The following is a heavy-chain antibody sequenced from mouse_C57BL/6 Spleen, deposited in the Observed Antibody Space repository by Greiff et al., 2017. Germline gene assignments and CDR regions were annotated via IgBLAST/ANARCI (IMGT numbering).Heavy chain of an antibody. CDR3: AVITTVVYFDY. D-gene: IGHD1-1*01. V-gene: IGHV1-64*01. J-gene: IGHJ2*01. CDR2: IHPNSGST. CDR1: GYTFTSYW. Sequence: QVQLQQPGAELVKPGASVKLSCKASGYTFTSYWMHWVKQRPGQGLEWIGMIHPNSGSTNYNEKFKSKATLTVDKSSSPAYMQLRSLTSEDSAVYYCAVITTVVYFDYWGQGTTLTVSS.